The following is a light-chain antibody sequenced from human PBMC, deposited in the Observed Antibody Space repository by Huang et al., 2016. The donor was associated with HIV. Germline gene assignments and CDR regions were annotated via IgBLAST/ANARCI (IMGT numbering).Light chain of an antibody. CDR3: QYGET. CDR1: QNISSW. V-gene: IGKV1-5*03. Sequence: DIQMTQSPSTLSAFVGDRLTTTCRASQNISSWLALYQQKPGNAPRLLIYKISSLESGVPSRFSGSGSGTEFTLTISSLQPDDIGTYYCQYGETFGQGSKVEVK. CDR2: KIS. J-gene: IGKJ1*01.